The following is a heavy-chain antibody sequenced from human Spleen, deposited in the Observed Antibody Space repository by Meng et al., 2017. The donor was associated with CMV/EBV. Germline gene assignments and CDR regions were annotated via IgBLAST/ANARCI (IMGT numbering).Heavy chain of an antibody. D-gene: IGHD3-9*01. CDR1: GFTFSSYA. CDR3: ARQFHILTATWDC. Sequence: GESLKISCAASGFTFSSYAMSWVRQAPGKGLEWVAVISYDGRNKYYLDSAKGRFTISRDDSRNTVYLQMNSLRADDTAVYYCARQFHILTATWDCWGQGTLVTVSS. J-gene: IGHJ4*02. CDR2: ISYDGRNK. V-gene: IGHV3-30*03.